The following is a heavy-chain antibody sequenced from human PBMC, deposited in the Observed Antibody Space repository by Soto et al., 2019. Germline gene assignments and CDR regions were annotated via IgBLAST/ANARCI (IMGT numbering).Heavy chain of an antibody. CDR2: VFSSVSA. Sequence: SETLSLTCPVSGFSVTRYTWSWVRQPANRGLEWIGRVFSSVSATYSPSLKSRVRISMDTPENRISLKLDSVTAADAGVYYCTRDGMTTGDTWGPGTLVTVSS. CDR3: TRDGMTTGDT. D-gene: IGHD2-21*02. CDR1: GFSVTRYT. V-gene: IGHV4-4*07. J-gene: IGHJ4*02.